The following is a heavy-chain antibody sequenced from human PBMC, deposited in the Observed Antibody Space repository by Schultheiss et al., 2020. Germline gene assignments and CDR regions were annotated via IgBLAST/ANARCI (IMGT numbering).Heavy chain of an antibody. CDR1: GGSISSSSYY. CDR3: VRVCRASQSCYFDS. CDR2: IYYSGST. Sequence: SETLSLTCTVSGGSISSSSYYWGWIRQPPGKGLEWIGSIYYSGSTYYNPSLKSRVTISVDTSKNQFSLKVTSVTAADTAVYYCVRVCRASQSCYFDSWGQGALVTVSS. J-gene: IGHJ4*02. V-gene: IGHV4-39*07.